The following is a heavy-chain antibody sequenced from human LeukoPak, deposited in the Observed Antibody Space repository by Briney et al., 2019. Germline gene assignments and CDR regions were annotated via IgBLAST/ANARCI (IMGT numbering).Heavy chain of an antibody. D-gene: IGHD6-19*01. V-gene: IGHV3-30-3*01. J-gene: IGHJ6*02. Sequence: GRSLRLSCAASGFTFSSYAMHWVRQALGKGLEWVAVISYDGSNKYYADSVKGRFTISRDNSKNTLYLQMNSLRAEDTAVYYCARVRDHPYSSGLSPYYYYGMDVWGQGTTVTVSS. CDR2: ISYDGSNK. CDR1: GFTFSSYA. CDR3: ARVRDHPYSSGLSPYYYYGMDV.